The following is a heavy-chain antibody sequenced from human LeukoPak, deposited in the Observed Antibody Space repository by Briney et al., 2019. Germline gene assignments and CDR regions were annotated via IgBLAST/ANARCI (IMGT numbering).Heavy chain of an antibody. D-gene: IGHD6-13*01. J-gene: IGHJ4*02. CDR1: GFTFSSYS. Sequence: PGGSLRLSCAASGFTFSSYSMNWVRQAPGKGLEWVSYISSSSSTIYYADSVKGRFTISRDNSKNTLYLQMNSLRAEDTAVYYCVYSSSWSVLDNDYWGQGTLVTVSS. CDR3: VYSSSWSVLDNDY. V-gene: IGHV3-48*01. CDR2: ISSSSSTI.